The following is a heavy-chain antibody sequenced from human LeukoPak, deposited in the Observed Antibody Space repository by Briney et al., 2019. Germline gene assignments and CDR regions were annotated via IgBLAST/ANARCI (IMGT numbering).Heavy chain of an antibody. CDR2: IYTSGST. J-gene: IGHJ4*02. CDR3: ARDRIMGLMGEKYYFDC. Sequence: PSETLSLTCTVFGGPISSYYWSWIRQPAGKGLEWIGRIYTSGSTNYNPSLKSRVTMSVDTSKNQFSLKLSSETAADTAVYYCARDRIMGLMGEKYYFDCWGQGTLVTISS. D-gene: IGHD2-8*01. CDR1: GGPISSYY. V-gene: IGHV4-4*07.